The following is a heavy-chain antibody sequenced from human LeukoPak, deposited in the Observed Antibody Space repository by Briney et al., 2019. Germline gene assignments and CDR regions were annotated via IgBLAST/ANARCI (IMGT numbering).Heavy chain of an antibody. D-gene: IGHD1-26*01. Sequence: PSETLSLTCAVSGYSISSGYYWGWIRPPPGKGREWIGRIYHRGSTYYNPSLKRRVTISVHTSKNQFSLWLTSVTAADTALYYCARGIATITQDSFDVWGLGTMVTVSS. CDR1: GYSISSGYY. CDR2: IYHRGST. J-gene: IGHJ3*01. CDR3: ARGIATITQDSFDV. V-gene: IGHV4-38-2*01.